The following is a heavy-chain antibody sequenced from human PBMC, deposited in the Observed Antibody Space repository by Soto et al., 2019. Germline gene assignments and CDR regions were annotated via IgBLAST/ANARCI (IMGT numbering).Heavy chain of an antibody. J-gene: IGHJ2*01. D-gene: IGHD1-26*01. CDR2: ISYEGINK. Sequence: QVQLVESGGGVVQPGRSLGLSCAASGFTFNTYGMHWVRQAPGKGLEWVAAISYEGINKYYADSVKGRFTISRDNSKNTHYVQMNSLRPEDTAVYYCARSPQPTRGIHWDFDLWGRGILVTVSS. CDR3: ARSPQPTRGIHWDFDL. CDR1: GFTFNTYG. V-gene: IGHV3-30*03.